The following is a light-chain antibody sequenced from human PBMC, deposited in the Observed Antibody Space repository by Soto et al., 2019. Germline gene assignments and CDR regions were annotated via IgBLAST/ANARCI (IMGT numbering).Light chain of an antibody. CDR3: QQYGSSIKT. J-gene: IGKJ1*01. V-gene: IGKV3-20*01. CDR1: QSVSSNY. CDR2: GAS. Sequence: EIVLTQFPGTLSLSPGERATLSCRASQSVSSNYVAWYQQSRGQSPNLLVFGASNRAPGIPDRFSGSGSGTDFTLTISRLEPEDFAVYYCQQYGSSIKTFGQGTKVDIK.